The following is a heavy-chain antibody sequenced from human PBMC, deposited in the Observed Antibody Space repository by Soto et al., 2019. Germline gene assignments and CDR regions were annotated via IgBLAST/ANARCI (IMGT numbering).Heavy chain of an antibody. V-gene: IGHV1-2*02. CDR3: MRGGWGDSPIDY. CDR2: INPSNEIT. D-gene: IGHD2-15*01. J-gene: IGHJ4*02. Sequence: VASVKVSCKTSGYTFSAYYVHWARLAPGRGFQWLGWINPSNEITAFSQFFQGRVTMTRDTSTNTVHMELNSLTSDDTAVYYCMRGGWGDSPIDYWGQGTQVTVSS. CDR1: GYTFSAYY.